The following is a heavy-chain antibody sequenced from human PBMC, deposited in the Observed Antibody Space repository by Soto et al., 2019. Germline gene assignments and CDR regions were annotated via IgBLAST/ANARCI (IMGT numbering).Heavy chain of an antibody. Sequence: QVQLVESGGGVVQPGRSLRLSCAASGFTFSSYGMHWVRQAPGKGLEWVAVISYDGSNKYYADSVKGRFTISRDNSKNTLDLQMNSLRAEDTAVYYCAKDQEMATIEGGFDYWGQGTLVTVSS. J-gene: IGHJ4*02. D-gene: IGHD5-12*01. CDR2: ISYDGSNK. V-gene: IGHV3-30*18. CDR1: GFTFSSYG. CDR3: AKDQEMATIEGGFDY.